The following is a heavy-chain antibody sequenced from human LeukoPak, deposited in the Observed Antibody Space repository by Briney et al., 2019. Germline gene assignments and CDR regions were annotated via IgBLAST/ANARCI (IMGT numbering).Heavy chain of an antibody. V-gene: IGHV3-23*01. Sequence: PXGSLRLSCAASGFTFNNYAMTWVRQAPGKGLEWVSTISDSVSGGSTYYADSVKGRFTISRDNSKNTLYLQMNSLRAEDTAVYYCAKDRTGYSYGYFLSPWGQGTLVTVSS. CDR3: AKDRTGYSYGYFLSP. D-gene: IGHD5-18*01. CDR1: GFTFNNYA. J-gene: IGHJ5*02. CDR2: ISDSVSGGST.